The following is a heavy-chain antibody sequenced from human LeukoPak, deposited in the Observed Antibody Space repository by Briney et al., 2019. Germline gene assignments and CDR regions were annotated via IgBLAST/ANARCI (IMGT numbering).Heavy chain of an antibody. Sequence: SETLSLTCAVSGGSISSGGYSWSWIRQPPGKGLEWIGYIYHSGSTYYNPSLKSRVTISVDTSKNQFSLKLSSVTAADTAVYYCATPSEIGYYYYGMDVWGQGTTATVSS. CDR2: IYHSGST. J-gene: IGHJ6*02. V-gene: IGHV4-30-2*03. CDR3: ATPSEIGYYYYGMDV. CDR1: GGSISSGGYS. D-gene: IGHD3-22*01.